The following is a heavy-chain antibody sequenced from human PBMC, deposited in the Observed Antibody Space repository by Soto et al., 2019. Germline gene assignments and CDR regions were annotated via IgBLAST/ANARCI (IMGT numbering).Heavy chain of an antibody. Sequence: ASVKVSCKASGYTFSSSGISWVRQAPGQGIEWMGWVGDCNGNTNVPQKFQGRVTFTTDTSASTVYMEVRSLRSEDTAVYYCARAAYYYESSGYYPGDYWGQGTLVTV. CDR3: ARAAYYYESSGYYPGDY. CDR2: VGDCNGNT. CDR1: GYTFSSSG. D-gene: IGHD3-22*01. V-gene: IGHV1-18*01. J-gene: IGHJ4*02.